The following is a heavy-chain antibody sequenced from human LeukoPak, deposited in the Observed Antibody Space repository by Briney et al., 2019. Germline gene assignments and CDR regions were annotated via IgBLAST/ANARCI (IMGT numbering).Heavy chain of an antibody. J-gene: IGHJ4*02. CDR2: IAGSGGNT. V-gene: IGHV3-23*01. D-gene: IGHD3-10*01. CDR1: GFTFSDYG. Sequence: GGSLRLSCAGSGFTFSDYGMSWVRQAPGKGLEWVSTIAGSGGNTNYADSVKGRFTISRDNSKSTLSLTMNSLRADDTAAYYCARVPRYGSGSYYSLDHWGQGTLVTVSS. CDR3: ARVPRYGSGSYYSLDH.